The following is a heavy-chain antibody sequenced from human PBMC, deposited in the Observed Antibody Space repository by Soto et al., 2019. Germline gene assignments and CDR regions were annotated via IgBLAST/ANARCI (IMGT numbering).Heavy chain of an antibody. Sequence: YSPNWLRQTPRKGLEWIGHIDYNWNTNYNPSLKSRVTIPVETSKNQFSLNLSFVTAAYTAVYYYAKDRRWNYVFLPGTPDEFSGRDGRGQGTTVTVSS. J-gene: IGHJ6*02. D-gene: IGHD1-7*01. V-gene: IGHV4-59*01. CDR2: IDYNWNT. CDR1: YS. CDR3: AKDRRWNYVFLPGTPDEFSGRDG.